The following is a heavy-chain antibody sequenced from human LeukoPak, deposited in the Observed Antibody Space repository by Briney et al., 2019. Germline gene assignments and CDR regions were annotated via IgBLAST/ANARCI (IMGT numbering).Heavy chain of an antibody. D-gene: IGHD1-1*01. V-gene: IGHV4-59*08. CDR1: GGSISSYY. CDR2: IYYSGST. Sequence: PSETLSLTCTVSGGSISSYYWSWIRQPPGKGLEWIGYIYYSGSTNYNPSLKSRVTISVDTSKNQFSLKLSSVTAADTAVYYCARHRGTTGYYYYYYMDVRGKGTTVTISS. J-gene: IGHJ6*03. CDR3: ARHRGTTGYYYYYYMDV.